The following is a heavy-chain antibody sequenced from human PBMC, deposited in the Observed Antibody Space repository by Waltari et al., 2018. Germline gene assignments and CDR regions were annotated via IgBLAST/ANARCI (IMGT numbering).Heavy chain of an antibody. Sequence: QVQLQESGPGLVKPSETLSLTCTVSGGSISSYYWSWIRQPPGKGLEWIGYIYYSGSTNYNPSLKSRVTISVDTSKNQFSLKLSSVTAADTAVYYCARENGGSYYNYFDYWGQGTLVTISS. CDR2: IYYSGST. V-gene: IGHV4-59*01. CDR3: ARENGGSYYNYFDY. J-gene: IGHJ4*02. D-gene: IGHD1-26*01. CDR1: GGSISSYY.